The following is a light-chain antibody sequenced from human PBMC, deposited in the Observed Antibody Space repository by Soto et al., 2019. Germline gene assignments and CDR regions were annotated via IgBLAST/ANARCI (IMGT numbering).Light chain of an antibody. Sequence: DIQMTQAPSTLSASVGDRDTNTCRASQSISSWLAWYQQKAGKAPKLLIYDAYSLESGVPSRFSGSGSGTEFTLTFSSLQADDFATYYCQQYYSYPTFGQGTKVDIK. CDR3: QQYYSYPT. CDR2: DAY. V-gene: IGKV1-5*01. J-gene: IGKJ1*01. CDR1: QSISSW.